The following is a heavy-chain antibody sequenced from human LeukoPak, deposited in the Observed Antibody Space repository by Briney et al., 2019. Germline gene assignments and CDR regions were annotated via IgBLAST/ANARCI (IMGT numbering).Heavy chain of an antibody. V-gene: IGHV4-34*01. D-gene: IGHD3-9*01. CDR2: INHSGST. J-gene: IGHJ4*02. CDR1: GGSFSGYY. CDR3: ARRGVRYFDWRQNPARGSIDY. Sequence: SETLSLTCAVYGGSFSGYYRSWIRQPPGKGLEWIGEINHSGSTNYNPSLKSRVTISVDTSKNQFSLKLSSVTAADTAVYYCARRGVRYFDWRQNPARGSIDYWGQGTLVTVSS.